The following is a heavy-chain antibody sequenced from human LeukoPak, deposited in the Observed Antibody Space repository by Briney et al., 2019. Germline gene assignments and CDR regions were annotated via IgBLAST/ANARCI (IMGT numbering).Heavy chain of an antibody. Sequence: ASVKVSCKASGYSFSTHWMHWVRQAPGQGLEWMGIINPSGGFTSYAQKLQGRVTMTTDTSTSTAYMELRSLRTDDTAVYYCARGFGGYAMEPPDFDYWGQGTLVTVSS. CDR2: INPSGGFT. CDR3: ARGFGGYAMEPPDFDY. V-gene: IGHV1-46*01. J-gene: IGHJ4*02. D-gene: IGHD5-12*01. CDR1: GYSFSTHW.